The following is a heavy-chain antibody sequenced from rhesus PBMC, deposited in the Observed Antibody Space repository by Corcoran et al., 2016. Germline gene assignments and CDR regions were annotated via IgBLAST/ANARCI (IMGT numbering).Heavy chain of an antibody. J-gene: IGHJ5-2*02. CDR3: ARNYYDALDNSLDV. CDR1: GGSISGSC. Sequence: QLQLQESGPGLVKPSETLSLTCAVSGGSISGSCWHWICHPPGTGLDWVGYVCGSSGPTSYNPSLKSRVTISTDTSKNQFSLNLTSLTAADSAVYFCARNYYDALDNSLDVWGRGILVTVSS. D-gene: IGHD2-27*01. V-gene: IGHV4-165*02. CDR2: VCGSSGPT.